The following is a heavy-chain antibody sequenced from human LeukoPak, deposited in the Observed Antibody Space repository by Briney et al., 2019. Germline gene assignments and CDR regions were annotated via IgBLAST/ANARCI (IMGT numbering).Heavy chain of an antibody. D-gene: IGHD6-19*01. Sequence: GESLKISCKGSGYSFTSYWIGWVRQMPGKGLEWMGIIYPGDSDTRYSPSFQGQVTISADKSISTAYLQWSSLKASDTAMYCCASSSGWYADCPTNWGQGTLVTVSS. CDR3: ASSSGWYADCPTN. V-gene: IGHV5-51*01. J-gene: IGHJ4*02. CDR1: GYSFTSYW. CDR2: IYPGDSDT.